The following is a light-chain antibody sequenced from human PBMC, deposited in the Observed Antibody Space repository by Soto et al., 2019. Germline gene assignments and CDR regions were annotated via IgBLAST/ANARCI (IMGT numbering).Light chain of an antibody. CDR1: QSVSSN. CDR2: DAS. V-gene: IGKV3-11*01. J-gene: IGKJ1*01. CDR3: QQRSNWPRT. Sequence: EIVLTQSPGTLSLSPGEGATLCCRASQSVSSNLAWYQQKPGQAPRLLIYDASNRATGIPARFSGSGSGTDFTLTISSLEPEDFAVYYCQQRSNWPRTFGQGTKVDI.